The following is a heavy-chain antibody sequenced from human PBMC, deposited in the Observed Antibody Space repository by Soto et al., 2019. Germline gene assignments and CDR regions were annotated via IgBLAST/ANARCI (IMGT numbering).Heavy chain of an antibody. CDR3: ARTGGPFDY. CDR1: GDSVSNPKYY. V-gene: IGHV4-61*01. J-gene: IGHJ4*01. D-gene: IGHD7-27*01. Sequence: SETLSLTCAVSGDSVSNPKYYWSWIRQPPGKGLEWIAYIYYSGNTNYNPSLKSRVTISVDTSKNQFSLNLASVTAADTAVYYCARTGGPFDYWGPGSLVTVSS. CDR2: IYYSGNT.